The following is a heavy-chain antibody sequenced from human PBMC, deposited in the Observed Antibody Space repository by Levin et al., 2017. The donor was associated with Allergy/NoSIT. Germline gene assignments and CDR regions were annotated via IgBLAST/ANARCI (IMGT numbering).Heavy chain of an antibody. Sequence: GGSLRLSCAASGFTFSSYDMHWVRQAPGKGLEWLTLISYDGSNKYYADSVKGRFTISRDNAKNTLYLQMNSLRAEDTAVYYCAKVPSEWVGSTYFWGQGTLVTVSS. CDR1: GFTFSSYD. V-gene: IGHV3-30*18. J-gene: IGHJ4*02. D-gene: IGHD1-26*01. CDR3: AKVPSEWVGSTYF. CDR2: ISYDGSNK.